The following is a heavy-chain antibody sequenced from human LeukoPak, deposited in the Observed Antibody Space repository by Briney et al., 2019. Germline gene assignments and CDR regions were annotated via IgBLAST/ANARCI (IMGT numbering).Heavy chain of an antibody. D-gene: IGHD6-19*01. V-gene: IGHV4-34*01. CDR2: INHSGST. CDR3: AREVAVAGNTGSFDP. Sequence: SETLSLTCAVYGGSFSGYYWSWIRQPPGKGLEWIGEINHSGSTNYNPSLKSRVTISVDTSKNQFSLKLSSVTAADTAVYYCAREVAVAGNTGSFDPWGQGTLVTVSS. J-gene: IGHJ5*02. CDR1: GGSFSGYY.